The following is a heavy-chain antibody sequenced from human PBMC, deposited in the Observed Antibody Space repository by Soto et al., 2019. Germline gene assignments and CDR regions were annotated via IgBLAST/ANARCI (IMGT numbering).Heavy chain of an antibody. CDR1: GGSISSGGYY. CDR3: ARDGGLGSAKYPSIAAAGDAFDI. D-gene: IGHD6-13*01. J-gene: IGHJ3*02. CDR2: IYYSGST. Sequence: SETLSLTCTVSGGSISSGGYYWSWIRQHPGKGLEWIGYIYYSGSTYYNPSLKSRVTISVDTSKNQFSLKLSSVTAADTAVYYCARDGGLGSAKYPSIAAAGDAFDIWGQGTMVTVSS. V-gene: IGHV4-31*03.